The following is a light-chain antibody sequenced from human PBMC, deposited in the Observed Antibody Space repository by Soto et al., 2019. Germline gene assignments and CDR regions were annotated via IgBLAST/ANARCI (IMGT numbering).Light chain of an antibody. CDR2: EAT. J-gene: IGLJ1*01. Sequence: QSVLTQPASMSGSPGQSITISCTGTSSDIGRYNLVSWYQRHPGKAPKLIIYEATKRPSGVSYRFSGSKSGNTAPLTISGLQAEDEADYYCTSYTITSPYVFGTGTKVTVL. CDR1: SSDIGRYNL. V-gene: IGLV2-14*02. CDR3: TSYTITSPYV.